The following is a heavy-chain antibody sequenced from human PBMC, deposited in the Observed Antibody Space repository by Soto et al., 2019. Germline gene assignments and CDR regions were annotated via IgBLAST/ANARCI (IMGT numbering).Heavy chain of an antibody. CDR3: ARSGDLIYDCWSGYQYYFAY. CDR2: IYYSGST. V-gene: IGHV4-59*08. D-gene: IGHD3-3*01. CDR1: GGSISTYC. J-gene: IGHJ4*02. Sequence: SETLSLTCTVSGGSISTYCWSWIRQPPGKGLEWIGHIYYSGSTNYNPSLESRVTISVDTSKNQFSLKLSSVTAADTAVYYCARSGDLIYDCWSGYQYYFAYWGQGTLVTVSS.